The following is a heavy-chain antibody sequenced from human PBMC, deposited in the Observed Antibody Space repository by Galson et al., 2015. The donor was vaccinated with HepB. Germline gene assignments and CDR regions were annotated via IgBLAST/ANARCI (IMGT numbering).Heavy chain of an antibody. J-gene: IGHJ4*02. CDR2: ISSSSSYI. D-gene: IGHD5-24*01. CDR1: GFTFSSYS. V-gene: IGHV3-21*01. CDR3: ARSRPSPIEMSY. Sequence: SLRLSCAASGFTFSSYSMNWVRQAPGKGLEWVSSISSSSSYIYYADSVKGRFTISRDNAKNSLYLQMNSLRAEDTAVYYCARSRPSPIEMSYWGQGTLVTISS.